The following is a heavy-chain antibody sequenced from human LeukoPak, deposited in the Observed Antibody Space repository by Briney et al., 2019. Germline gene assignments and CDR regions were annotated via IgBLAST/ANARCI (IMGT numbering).Heavy chain of an antibody. J-gene: IGHJ4*02. V-gene: IGHV3-43*02. CDR3: AKGGARWLQLFYFDY. Sequence: GGSLSLSCAASGFTLVDYAMHWVRQAPRKGVEGVSLISGDGGSTYYADSVKGRFTISRDNSKNSLYLQMNRQRIEDTALYYCAKGGARWLQLFYFDYWGQGTLVTVSS. CDR1: GFTLVDYA. CDR2: ISGDGGST. D-gene: IGHD5-24*01.